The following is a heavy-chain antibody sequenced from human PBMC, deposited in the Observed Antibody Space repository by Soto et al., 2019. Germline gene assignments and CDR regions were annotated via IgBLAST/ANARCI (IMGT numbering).Heavy chain of an antibody. J-gene: IGHJ6*03. Sequence: GASVKVSCKASGGTFSSYTISWVRQAPGQGLEWMGRIIPILGIANYAQKFQGRVTITADKSTSTAYMELSSLRSEDTAVYYCARDAKYDFWSGYYPPDAPYYYMDVWGKGTTVTVSS. CDR3: ARDAKYDFWSGYYPPDAPYYYMDV. CDR2: IIPILGIA. CDR1: GGTFSSYT. D-gene: IGHD3-3*01. V-gene: IGHV1-69*04.